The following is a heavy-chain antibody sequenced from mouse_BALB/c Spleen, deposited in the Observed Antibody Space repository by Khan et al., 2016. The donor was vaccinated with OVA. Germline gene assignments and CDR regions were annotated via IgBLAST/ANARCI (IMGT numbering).Heavy chain of an antibody. CDR2: INTYTGEP. Sequence: QIQLVQSGPELKKPGETVKISCKASGYTFTNYGMNWVKQAPGKGLKWMGWINTYTGEPTYADDFKGRFAFSLETSASTAYLQIDNLKHEDTATYFCARPPYFSYVVDSWGQGTSVTVSS. CDR3: ARPPYFSYVVDS. D-gene: IGHD2-10*01. J-gene: IGHJ4*01. CDR1: GYTFTNYG. V-gene: IGHV9-3-1*01.